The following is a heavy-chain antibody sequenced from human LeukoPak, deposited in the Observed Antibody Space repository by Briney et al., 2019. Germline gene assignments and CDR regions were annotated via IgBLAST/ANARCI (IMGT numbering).Heavy chain of an antibody. CDR1: GYTITGYY. CDR3: ARGRMSTILFDS. D-gene: IGHD5-24*01. Sequence: ASVKDSCKASGYTITGYYIHWVRQAPGQGLEWMGWITPNSGGTNYAQKFQGRVTMTRDTSISTAYMELSRLRPNDTAVYYCARGRMSTILFDSWGQGTLVTVSS. V-gene: IGHV1-2*02. J-gene: IGHJ4*02. CDR2: ITPNSGGT.